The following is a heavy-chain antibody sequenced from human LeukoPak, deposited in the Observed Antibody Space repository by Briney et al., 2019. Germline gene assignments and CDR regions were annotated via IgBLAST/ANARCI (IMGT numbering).Heavy chain of an antibody. J-gene: IGHJ4*02. D-gene: IGHD3-10*01. CDR2: IYSGGST. CDR3: ARDTYGSGSYYPY. CDR1: GFTVSSNY. Sequence: GGSLRLSCAASGFTVSSNYMSWVRQAPGKGLEWVSVIYSGGSTYYADSVKGRFTISRDNSKNTLYLQMNSLRAEDTAVYYCARDTYGSGSYYPYWGQGTLVTVSS. V-gene: IGHV3-66*01.